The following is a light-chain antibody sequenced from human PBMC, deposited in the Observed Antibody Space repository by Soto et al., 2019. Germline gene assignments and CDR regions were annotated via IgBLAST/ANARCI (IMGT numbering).Light chain of an antibody. Sequence: EIVLTQSPGTLSLSPGERATLSCRASQSVSSSNLAWYQHKPGQAPRLVMYGASSRATGIPDRFSGSGSGTDFTLTISRLEPEDFAIYYCQQYGSSPVSFGQGTKLEI. V-gene: IGKV3-20*01. CDR2: GAS. CDR1: QSVSSSN. J-gene: IGKJ2*03. CDR3: QQYGSSPVS.